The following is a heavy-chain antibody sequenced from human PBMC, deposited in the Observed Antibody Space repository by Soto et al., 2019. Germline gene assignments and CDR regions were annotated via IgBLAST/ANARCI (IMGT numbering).Heavy chain of an antibody. CDR2: INVYNSNT. D-gene: IGHD5-18*01. J-gene: IGHJ4*02. Sequence: QVQLVQSGAEVKKPGASVKVPCKASGYTFTNYGVSWVRQAPGQGLEWMGWINVYNSNTDYAQKFQGRITMTTDTSTSTAYMELRGLTSADTAVYHCARAIAGGYGHTTLDYWGQGTLVTVSS. CDR3: ARAIAGGYGHTTLDY. CDR1: GYTFTNYG. V-gene: IGHV1-18*01.